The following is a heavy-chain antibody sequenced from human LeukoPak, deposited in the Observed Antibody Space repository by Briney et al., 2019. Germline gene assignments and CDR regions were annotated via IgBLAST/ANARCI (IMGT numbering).Heavy chain of an antibody. J-gene: IGHJ4*02. D-gene: IGHD3-16*01. V-gene: IGHV3-23*01. CDR1: GFTFSSYA. Sequence: GGSLRLSCAASGFTFSSYAMSWVRQAPGKGLEWVSAISGSGGSTYYADSVKGRFTISRDNAQNSLYLQMNGLRVEDTAVYYCTGRLDDWGQGTPVTVSS. CDR3: TGRLDD. CDR2: ISGSGGST.